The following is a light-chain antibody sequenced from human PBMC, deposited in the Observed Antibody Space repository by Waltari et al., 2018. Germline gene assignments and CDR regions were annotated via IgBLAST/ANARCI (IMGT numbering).Light chain of an antibody. CDR1: QDIRTY. CDR2: AAS. Sequence: DIQMTPSPSSLSASVGDRVTITCQASQDIRTYLNWYQQRPGKAPKLLIYAASNLETGVPSRFSGSGSGTDFSFTISSLQPEDYASYYCQQYDSFPYTFGQGTTLEIK. V-gene: IGKV1-33*01. CDR3: QQYDSFPYT. J-gene: IGKJ2*01.